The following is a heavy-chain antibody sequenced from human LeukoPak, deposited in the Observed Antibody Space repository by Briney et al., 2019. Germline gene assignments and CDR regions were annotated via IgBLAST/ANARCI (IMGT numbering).Heavy chain of an antibody. J-gene: IGHJ5*02. D-gene: IGHD5-24*01. CDR2: IDYEENT. V-gene: IGHV4-59*01. CDR1: GGSISSYS. Sequence: SETLSLTCTVSGGSISSYSWSGIRQPPGKGLEWSGYIDYEENTNYNPSLKSRVTMSVDTSKNQFSLKLTSVTAADTAVYFCARDHGTNWLNWFDPWGQGTLVTVSS. CDR3: ARDHGTNWLNWFDP.